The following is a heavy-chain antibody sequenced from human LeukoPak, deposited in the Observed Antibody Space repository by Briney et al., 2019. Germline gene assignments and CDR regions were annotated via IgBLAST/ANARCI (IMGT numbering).Heavy chain of an antibody. CDR3: ARDYCSSTSCRLGY. CDR2: INPNSGGT. CDR1: GYTFTGYY. J-gene: IGHJ4*02. Sequence: ASVKVSCKASGYTFTGYYMHWVRQAPGQGLKWMGWINPNSGGTNYAQKFQGRVTMTRDTSISTAYMELSRLRSDDTAVYYCARDYCSSTSCRLGYWGQGTLVTVSS. D-gene: IGHD2-2*01. V-gene: IGHV1-2*02.